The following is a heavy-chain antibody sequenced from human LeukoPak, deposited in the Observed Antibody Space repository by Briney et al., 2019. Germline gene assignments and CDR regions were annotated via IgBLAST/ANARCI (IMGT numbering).Heavy chain of an antibody. CDR2: ISYDGSNK. CDR3: AKGEAFCGGDCYPNNWFDP. J-gene: IGHJ5*02. D-gene: IGHD2-21*02. V-gene: IGHV3-30*18. Sequence: PGRSLRLSCAASGFTFSSYGMHWVRQAPGKGLEWVAVISYDGSNKYYADSVKGRFTISRDNSKNTLYLQMNSLGAEDTAVYYCAKGEAFCGGDCYPNNWFDPWGQGTLVTVSS. CDR1: GFTFSSYG.